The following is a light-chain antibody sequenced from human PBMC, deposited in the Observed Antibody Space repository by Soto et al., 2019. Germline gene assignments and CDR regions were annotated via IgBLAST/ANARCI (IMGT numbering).Light chain of an antibody. CDR2: MIA. CDR3: MQATQPYT. J-gene: IGKJ2*01. Sequence: DFVMTQTPRSSPVTLGQPASISCRASQSLVHSDGNSYLSWLHQRPGQPPRLLIYMIANRFSGVPDRFSGSGEGTDFTLKISRVEPEDVGVYYCMQATQPYTFGQGTKLEIK. V-gene: IGKV2-24*01. CDR1: QSLVHSDGNSY.